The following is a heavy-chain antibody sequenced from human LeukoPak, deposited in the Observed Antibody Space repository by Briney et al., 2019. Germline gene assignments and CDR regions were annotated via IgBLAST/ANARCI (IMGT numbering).Heavy chain of an antibody. V-gene: IGHV3-23*01. Sequence: GGSLRLSCAASGFTFSSYAMSWVRQAPGKGLEWVSDISNSGDSTYYADSVKGRFTISRDNFKNTLYLQMNSLRAEDTAVYYCAEDTPTTSGYFDFWGQGTLVTVSS. CDR2: ISNSGDST. CDR1: GFTFSSYA. CDR3: AEDTPTTSGYFDF. J-gene: IGHJ4*02. D-gene: IGHD1-1*01.